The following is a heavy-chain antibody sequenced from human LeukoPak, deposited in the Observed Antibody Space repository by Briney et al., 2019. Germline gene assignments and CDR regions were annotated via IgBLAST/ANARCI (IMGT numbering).Heavy chain of an antibody. J-gene: IGHJ5*02. Sequence: SVKVSCKASGGTFSSYAISWVRQAPGQGLEWMGGIIPIFSTTNYAQKFQGRVTITADESTSTAYMELSSLRSEDTAVYYCARGDIVVGLQPLPGCFDPWGQGTLVTVSS. V-gene: IGHV1-69*13. D-gene: IGHD2-2*01. CDR2: IIPIFSTT. CDR1: GGTFSSYA. CDR3: ARGDIVVGLQPLPGCFDP.